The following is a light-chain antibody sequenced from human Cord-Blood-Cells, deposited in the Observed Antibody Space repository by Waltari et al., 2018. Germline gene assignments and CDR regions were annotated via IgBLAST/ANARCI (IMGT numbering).Light chain of an antibody. Sequence: QSALTQPRSVSGSPGQSVTISCTGTSSDVGGYNYVSWYQQHPGKAPKLMIYDVSKRPSGVPDRVSGSKSGNTACLTISGLQAEDEADYYCCSDAGSYTWVFGGGTKLTVL. CDR2: DVS. CDR1: SSDVGGYNY. V-gene: IGLV2-11*01. CDR3: CSDAGSYTWV. J-gene: IGLJ3*02.